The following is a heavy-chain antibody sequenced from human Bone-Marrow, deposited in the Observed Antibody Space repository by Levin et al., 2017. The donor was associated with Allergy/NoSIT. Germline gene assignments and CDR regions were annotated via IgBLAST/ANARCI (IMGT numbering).Heavy chain of an antibody. J-gene: IGHJ4*02. CDR3: ARDDCPAKTCHSTDN. CDR1: GASVSSKSAT. Sequence: SETLSLTCAISGASVSSKSATWNWIRQSPSRGLEWLGRTYYRSKWYTDYAVSVKSRIIINSDTSKNQFSLQLNSVTPEDTAVYYCARDDCPAKTCHSTDNWGQGTLVTVSS. D-gene: IGHD2-8*02. CDR2: TYYRSKWYT. V-gene: IGHV6-1*01.